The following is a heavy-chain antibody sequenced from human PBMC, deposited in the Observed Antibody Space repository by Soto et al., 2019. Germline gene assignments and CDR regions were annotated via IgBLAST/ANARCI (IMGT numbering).Heavy chain of an antibody. CDR2: IKDKTDGGTT. V-gene: IGHV3-15*01. CDR1: GFTFSNMW. CDR3: TTGHY. J-gene: IGHJ4*02. Sequence: PGGSLRLSCTASGFTFSNMWMSWVRQAPGKGLEWVGRIKDKTDGGTTDYAAPVKGRFAISRDDSKSRLYLQMNSLKTDDTAVYYCTTGHYWGQGTLVNVSP.